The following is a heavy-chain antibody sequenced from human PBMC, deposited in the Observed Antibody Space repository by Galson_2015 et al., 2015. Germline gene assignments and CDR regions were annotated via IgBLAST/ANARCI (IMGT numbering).Heavy chain of an antibody. J-gene: IGHJ3*02. D-gene: IGHD1-26*01. CDR2: FDPEDGET. V-gene: IGHV1-24*01. CDR1: GYTLTELS. CDR3: ATVGPIILGARDAFDI. Sequence: SVKVSCKVSGYTLTELSMHWVRQAPGKGLEWMGGFDPEDGETIYAQKFQGRVTMTEDTSTDTAYMELSSLRSEDTAVYYCATVGPIILGARDAFDIWGQGTMVTVSS.